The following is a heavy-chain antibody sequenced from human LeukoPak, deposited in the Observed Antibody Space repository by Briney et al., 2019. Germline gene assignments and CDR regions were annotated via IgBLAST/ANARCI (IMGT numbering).Heavy chain of an antibody. V-gene: IGHV4-4*07. CDR2: IYTSGST. CDR3: AKVADLYCSGGSCYDWFDP. J-gene: IGHJ5*02. Sequence: SETLSLTCTVSGGSISSYYWSWIRQPAGMGLEWIGRIYTSGSTNYNPSLKSRVTMSVDTSKNQFSLKLSSLTASDPAGYYCAKVADLYCSGGSCYDWFDPWARDPGHRLL. CDR1: GGSISSYY. D-gene: IGHD2-15*01.